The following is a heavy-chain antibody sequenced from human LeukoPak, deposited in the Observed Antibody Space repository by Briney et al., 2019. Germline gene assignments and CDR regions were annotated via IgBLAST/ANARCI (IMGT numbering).Heavy chain of an antibody. J-gene: IGHJ3*02. CDR1: GFTFSSYA. D-gene: IGHD2-2*01. Sequence: PGGSLRLSCAASGFTFSSYAVTWVRQAPGKGLEWVSSIGTHGTTIYYADPVKGRFTISRDNSKNTLHLQMNSLRAEDTAVYYCATSLRYCSSSSCYDAFDIWGQGTMVTVSS. CDR3: ATSLRYCSSSSCYDAFDI. V-gene: IGHV3-23*01. CDR2: IGTHGTTI.